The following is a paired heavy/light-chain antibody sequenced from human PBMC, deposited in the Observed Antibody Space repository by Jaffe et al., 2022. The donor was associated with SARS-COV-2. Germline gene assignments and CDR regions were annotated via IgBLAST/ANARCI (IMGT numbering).Light chain of an antibody. CDR2: GNT. CDR3: AAWDVSQNSYV. J-gene: IGLJ1*01. Sequence: QSVLTQPPSASGTPGQTVTISCSGSNSNVGYSPVNWYQQLPGTAPKVLIYGNTQRPSGVPDRFSGSKSGTSASLAISGLQSEDEADYYCAAWDVSQNSYVFGTGTEVTVL. V-gene: IGLV1-44*01. CDR1: NSNVGYSP.
Heavy chain of an antibody. J-gene: IGHJ4*02. CDR2: FIGSGGST. Sequence: VQLLESGGGFVQPGGSLRLSCAASGFTFNNYAMSWVRQAPGKGLEWVSTFIGSGGSTFYADPVRGRFTISRDNSNNMLYLQMNSLRVEDTATYFCLKQHKEPVVSTGDWGQGTLVTVSS. D-gene: IGHD3-22*01. V-gene: IGHV3-23*01. CDR1: GFTFNNYA. CDR3: LKQHKEPVVSTGD.